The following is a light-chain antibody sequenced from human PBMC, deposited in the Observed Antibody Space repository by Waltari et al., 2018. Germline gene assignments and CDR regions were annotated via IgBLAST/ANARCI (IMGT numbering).Light chain of an antibody. CDR1: QSVGDF. Sequence: ELVLTQSPVTLSLSPGEGATLSCKTSQSVGDFLAWYQQRPGQAPRLLIYDASLRAAGIPVRFSGSGSGTDFTLTISSLESEDSAVYFCQQRNSWPLTFGPGTTV. CDR2: DAS. J-gene: IGKJ3*01. V-gene: IGKV3-11*01. CDR3: QQRNSWPLT.